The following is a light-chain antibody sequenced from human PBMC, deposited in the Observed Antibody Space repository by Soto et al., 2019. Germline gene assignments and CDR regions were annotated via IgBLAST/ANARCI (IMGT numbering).Light chain of an antibody. J-gene: IGLJ1*01. V-gene: IGLV1-40*01. CDR1: SSNIGAHYD. CDR3: QSYDNSLSVYV. CDR2: GNS. Sequence: QSVLTQPPSVSGAPGQRVTISCTGRSSNIGAHYDVHWYQQLPGTAPKLLIYGNSNRPSGVPDRFSGSKSGTSASLAITGLQAEDEADYYCQSYDNSLSVYVFGTGTKFTVL.